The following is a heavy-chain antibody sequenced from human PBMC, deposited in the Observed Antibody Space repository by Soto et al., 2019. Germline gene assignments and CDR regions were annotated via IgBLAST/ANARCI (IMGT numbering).Heavy chain of an antibody. CDR2: ISAYNGNT. V-gene: IGHV1-18*01. CDR1: GYTFTSYG. D-gene: IGHD3-3*01. CDR3: ARTSIFGVDLYDYGMDV. Sequence: ASVKVSCKASGYTFTSYGISWVRQAPGQGLEWMGWISAYNGNTNYAQKLQGRVTMTTDTSTSTAYMELRSLRSDDTAVYYCARTSIFGVDLYDYGMDVWGQGTTVTVSS. J-gene: IGHJ6*02.